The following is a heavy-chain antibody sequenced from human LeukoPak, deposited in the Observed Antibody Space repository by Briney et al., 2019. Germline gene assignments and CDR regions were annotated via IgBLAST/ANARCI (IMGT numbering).Heavy chain of an antibody. J-gene: IGHJ6*04. Sequence: GGSLRLSCAASGFTFSSYAMSWVRQAPGKGLEWVSAISGSGGSTYYADSAKGRFTISRDNSKNTLYLQMNSLRAEDTAVYYCANSGDFWSGAGTPRGVWGKGTTVTVSS. CDR2: ISGSGGST. CDR3: ANSGDFWSGAGTPRGV. CDR1: GFTFSSYA. V-gene: IGHV3-23*01. D-gene: IGHD3-3*01.